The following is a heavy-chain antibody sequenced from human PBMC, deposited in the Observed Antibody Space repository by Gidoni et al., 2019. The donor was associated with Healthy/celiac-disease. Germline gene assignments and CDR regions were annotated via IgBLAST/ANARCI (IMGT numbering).Heavy chain of an antibody. J-gene: IGHJ4*02. D-gene: IGHD6-19*01. CDR2: ISSSSSYI. Sequence: EVQLVESGGGLVKPGGSLRLSWAASGFTFSSYSMNWVRQAPGKGLEWVSSISSSSSYIYYADSVKGRFTISRDNAKNSLYLQMNSLRAEDTAVYYCATQGIAVAGTSDYWGQGTLVTVSS. CDR3: ATQGIAVAGTSDY. V-gene: IGHV3-21*06. CDR1: GFTFSSYS.